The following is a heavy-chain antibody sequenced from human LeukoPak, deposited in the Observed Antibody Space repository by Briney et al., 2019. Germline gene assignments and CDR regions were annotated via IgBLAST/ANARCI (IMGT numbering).Heavy chain of an antibody. CDR1: GFIFSNYA. CDR2: IRYDGSNK. D-gene: IGHD2-15*01. CDR3: ARDANSIVVVVELPDY. Sequence: GGSLRLSCAASGFIFSNYAMHWVRQPPGKGLEWVAFIRYDGSNKFYADSAKGRFTISRDDSKNTLFLQMNSLRAEDTAVYYCARDANSIVVVVELPDYWGQGTLVTVSS. J-gene: IGHJ4*02. V-gene: IGHV3-30*02.